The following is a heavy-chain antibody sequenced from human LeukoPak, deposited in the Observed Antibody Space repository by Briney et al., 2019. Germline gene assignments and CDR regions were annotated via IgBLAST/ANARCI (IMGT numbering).Heavy chain of an antibody. Sequence: GGSLRLSCAASGFTFSSYWMHWVRQAPGKGLVWVSRLNTDGGYTTYADYVKGRFTISRDNAKNTLYLQMNSLRDEDTAVYYCTKDLTGAEDYWGQGTLVTVSS. V-gene: IGHV3-74*01. CDR1: GFTFSSYW. CDR3: TKDLTGAEDY. D-gene: IGHD7-27*01. CDR2: LNTDGGYT. J-gene: IGHJ4*02.